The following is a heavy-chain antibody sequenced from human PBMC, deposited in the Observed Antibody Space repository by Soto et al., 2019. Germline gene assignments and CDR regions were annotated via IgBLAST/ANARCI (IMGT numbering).Heavy chain of an antibody. V-gene: IGHV4-31*03. J-gene: IGHJ3*02. CDR2: IYYSGST. CDR1: GGSISSGGYY. D-gene: IGHD2-15*01. Sequence: SETLSLTCTVSGGSISSGGYYWSWIRQHPGKGLEWVGYIYYSGSTYYNPSLKSRVTISVDTSKNQFSRKLSSVTAADTAVYYCARDHSPLVVVAATIRHHDAFDIWGQGTMVTVSS. CDR3: ARDHSPLVVVAATIRHHDAFDI.